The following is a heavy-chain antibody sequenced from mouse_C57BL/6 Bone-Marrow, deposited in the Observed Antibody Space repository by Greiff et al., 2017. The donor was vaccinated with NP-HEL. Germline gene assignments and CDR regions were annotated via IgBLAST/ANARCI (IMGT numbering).Heavy chain of an antibody. J-gene: IGHJ4*01. CDR1: GFTFTDYY. Sequence: EVQVVESGGGLVQPGGSLSLSCAASGFTFTDYYMSWVRQPPGKALEWLGFIRNKANGYTTEYSASVKGRFTISRDNSQSILYLQMNALRAEDSATYYCARYRVSMDYWGQGTSVTVSS. CDR3: ARYRVSMDY. CDR2: IRNKANGYTT. V-gene: IGHV7-3*01.